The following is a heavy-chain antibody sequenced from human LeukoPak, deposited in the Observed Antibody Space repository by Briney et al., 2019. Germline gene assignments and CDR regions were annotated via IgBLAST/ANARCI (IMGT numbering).Heavy chain of an antibody. CDR1: GFTFSSYS. V-gene: IGHV3-21*01. CDR3: ARGGFCNIQPFDY. D-gene: IGHD1-1*01. J-gene: IGHJ4*02. CDR2: ISSSSSYI. Sequence: PGGSLRLSCAASGFTFSSYSMNWVRQAPGKGLEWVSSISSSSSYIYYADSVKGRFTISRDNAKNSLYLQMNSLRAEDTAVYYCARGGFCNIQPFDYWGQGTLVTVSS.